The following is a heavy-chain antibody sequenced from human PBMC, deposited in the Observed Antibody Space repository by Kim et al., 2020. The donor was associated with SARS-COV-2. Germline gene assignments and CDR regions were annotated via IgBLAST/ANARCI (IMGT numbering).Heavy chain of an antibody. J-gene: IGHJ4*02. Sequence: GGSLRLSCAASGFSFNSFWMSWVRQAPGKGLEWLANINKDGSEKKFVDSVKGRFTISRDNAENSVYLQMNSLRVEDSAVYYCARDAWAQRGTDGFDYWGQGTLVTVSS. CDR1: GFSFNSFW. CDR3: ARDAWAQRGTDGFDY. V-gene: IGHV3-7*01. CDR2: INKDGSEK. D-gene: IGHD7-27*01.